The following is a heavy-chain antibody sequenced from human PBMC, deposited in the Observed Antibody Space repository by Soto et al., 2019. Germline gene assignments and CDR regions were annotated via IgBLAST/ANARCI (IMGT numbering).Heavy chain of an antibody. Sequence: SETLSLTCTVSGGSISSGGYYWSWIRQHPGKGLEWIGYIYYSGSTYYNPSLKSRVTISVDTSKNQFSLKLSSVTAADTAVYYCARYGDLLYYFDYWGQGTLVTVSS. CDR3: ARYGDLLYYFDY. V-gene: IGHV4-31*03. CDR2: IYYSGST. CDR1: GGSISSGGYY. D-gene: IGHD4-17*01. J-gene: IGHJ4*02.